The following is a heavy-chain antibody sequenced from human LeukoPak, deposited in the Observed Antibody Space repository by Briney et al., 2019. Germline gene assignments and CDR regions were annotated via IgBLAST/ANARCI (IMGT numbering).Heavy chain of an antibody. Sequence: SVKVSCKASGYTFTSYAMNWVRQAPGQGLEWMGGIIPIFGTANYAQKFQGRVTITADESTSTAYMELSSLRSEDTAVYYCARIFSGWASFDYWGQGTLATVSS. J-gene: IGHJ4*02. CDR3: ARIFSGWASFDY. V-gene: IGHV1-69*13. CDR2: IIPIFGTA. CDR1: GYTFTSYA. D-gene: IGHD6-19*01.